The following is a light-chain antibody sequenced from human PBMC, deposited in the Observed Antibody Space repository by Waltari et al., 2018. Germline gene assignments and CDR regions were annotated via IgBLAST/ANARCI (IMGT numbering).Light chain of an antibody. V-gene: IGKV1-39*01. J-gene: IGKJ3*01. Sequence: IQMTQSQSSLSASVGDRVTITCRASQTISTYLNWYQQKPGKAPKLLIYAASSLQSGVPSRFSGSGSGRDFTLTISSLQPEDFATYYCQQSYTTPLISFGPGTKVEIK. CDR3: QQSYTTPLIS. CDR2: AAS. CDR1: QTISTY.